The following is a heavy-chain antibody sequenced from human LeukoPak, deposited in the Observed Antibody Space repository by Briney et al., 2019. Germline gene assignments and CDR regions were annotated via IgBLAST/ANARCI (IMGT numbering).Heavy chain of an antibody. V-gene: IGHV3-15*01. Sequence: GGSLRLSCAASGFTVSNAWMSWVRQAPGKGLEWVGRIKSKTDGGATDYAAPVKGRFTISRDDSKNTLYLQMNSPKSEDTAVYYCTTDKYSSGWYGGFDNWGQGTLVTVSS. J-gene: IGHJ4*02. CDR3: TTDKYSSGWYGGFDN. CDR2: IKSKTDGGAT. D-gene: IGHD6-19*01. CDR1: GFTVSNAW.